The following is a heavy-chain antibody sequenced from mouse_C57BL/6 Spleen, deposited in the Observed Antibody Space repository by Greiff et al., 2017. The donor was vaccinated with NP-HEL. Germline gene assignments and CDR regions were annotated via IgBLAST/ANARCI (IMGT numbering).Heavy chain of an antibody. D-gene: IGHD2-4*01. CDR3: TTCCYDYAWFAY. J-gene: IGHJ3*01. V-gene: IGHV14-1*01. Sequence: EVQLQQSGAELVRPGASVKLSCTASGFNIKDYYMHWVKQRPEQGLEWIGKIDPEDGDTEYAPKFQGKATMTADTSSNTAYLQLSSLTSEDTAVYYCTTCCYDYAWFAYWGQGTLVTVSA. CDR2: IDPEDGDT. CDR1: GFNIKDYY.